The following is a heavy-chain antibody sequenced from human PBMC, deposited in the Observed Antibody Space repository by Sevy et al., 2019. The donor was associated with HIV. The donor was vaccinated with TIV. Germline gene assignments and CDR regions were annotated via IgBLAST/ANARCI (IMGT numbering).Heavy chain of an antibody. Sequence: GGSLRLSCVASGFTFSSYAIHWVRQTPGKGLEWVAVISYDGNNKYYADSVKGRFTVSRDNSKNTLYAQMNSLRAEDTAVDYCAKDHNLWSEGGFLHHWGQGTLVTVSS. J-gene: IGHJ1*01. CDR1: GFTFSSYA. D-gene: IGHD3-10*01. V-gene: IGHV3-30*18. CDR3: AKDHNLWSEGGFLHH. CDR2: ISYDGNNK.